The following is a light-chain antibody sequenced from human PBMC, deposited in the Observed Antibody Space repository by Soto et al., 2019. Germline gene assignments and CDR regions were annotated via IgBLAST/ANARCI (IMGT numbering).Light chain of an antibody. CDR1: QSVSSN. J-gene: IGKJ1*01. V-gene: IGKV3-15*01. CDR3: QQYNNWPPT. CDR2: GAS. Sequence: ERVITQSPATLSVSPGGRATLSCRASQSVSSNLAWYQQKPGQAPRLLIYGASTRATGIPARFSGSGSGTEFTLTISSLQSEDFAVYYCQQYNNWPPTFGQGTKVDIK.